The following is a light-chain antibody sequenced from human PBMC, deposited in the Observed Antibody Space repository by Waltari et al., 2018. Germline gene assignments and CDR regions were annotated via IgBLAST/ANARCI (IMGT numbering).Light chain of an antibody. V-gene: IGKV1-33*01. J-gene: IGKJ2*01. CDR1: QEISDY. CDR3: QQFDMVPYT. Sequence: DIQMTQSPSSLPASVGDRVTLTCQASQEISDYLNWYQQKPGKAPDLLIYDASNLEPGVPSRFSGTGFGTDFSLSINTVQPEDVGTYFCQQFDMVPYTFGQGTTLEI. CDR2: DAS.